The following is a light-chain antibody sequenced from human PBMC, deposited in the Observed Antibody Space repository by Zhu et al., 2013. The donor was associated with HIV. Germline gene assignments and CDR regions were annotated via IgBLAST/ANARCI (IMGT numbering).Light chain of an antibody. V-gene: IGKV3-20*01. CDR1: QSVSSN. Sequence: EIVMTQSPATLSVSPGERATLSCRASQSVSSNLAWYQQKPGQAPRLLIYSASTRATGIPDRFRGSGSGTDFTLTITKLEPEDFAVYYCQQYGSSPYTFGQGTTLEI. CDR3: QQYGSSPYT. CDR2: SAS. J-gene: IGKJ2*01.